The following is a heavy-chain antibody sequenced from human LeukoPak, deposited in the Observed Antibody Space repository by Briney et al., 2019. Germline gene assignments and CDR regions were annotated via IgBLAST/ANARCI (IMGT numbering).Heavy chain of an antibody. V-gene: IGHV1-58*01. D-gene: IGHD4-17*01. CDR1: GFTFTGFA. Sequence: SVTVVCNASGFTFTGFAVKWVGQARGQRLEWIGWIVVGSGNTNYAQKFQERVTITRDMSTSTAYMELSSLRSEDTAAYYCAADPYEYGDYVMAYWSQGSLVTVSS. CDR2: IVVGSGNT. CDR3: AADPYEYGDYVMAY. J-gene: IGHJ4*02.